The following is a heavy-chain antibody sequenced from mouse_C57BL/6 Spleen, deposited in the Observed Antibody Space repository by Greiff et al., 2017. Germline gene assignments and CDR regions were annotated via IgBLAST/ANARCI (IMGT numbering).Heavy chain of an antibody. Sequence: QVQLQQPGAELVKPGASVKMSCKASGYTFTSYWITWVKQRPGQGLEWIGDIYPGSGSTNYNEKFKSKATLTVDTSSSTAYMQLSSLTSEDSAVYYCARYDYDSSYDAMDYWGQGTSVTVSS. V-gene: IGHV1-55*01. CDR2: IYPGSGST. CDR1: GYTFTSYW. J-gene: IGHJ4*01. CDR3: ARYDYDSSYDAMDY. D-gene: IGHD1-1*01.